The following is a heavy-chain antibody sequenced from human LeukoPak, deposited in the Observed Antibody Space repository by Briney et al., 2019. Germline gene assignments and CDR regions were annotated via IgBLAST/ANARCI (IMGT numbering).Heavy chain of an antibody. V-gene: IGHV5-10-1*01. J-gene: IGHJ5*02. Sequence: LGESLKISCKGSGYSFTSYWIGWVRQMPGKGLEWMGRIDPSDSYTNYSPSFQGHVTISADKSISTAYLQWSSLKASDTAVYYCARVAAGNWFDPWGQGTLVTVSS. CDR2: IDPSDSYT. D-gene: IGHD2-15*01. CDR3: ARVAAGNWFDP. CDR1: GYSFTSYW.